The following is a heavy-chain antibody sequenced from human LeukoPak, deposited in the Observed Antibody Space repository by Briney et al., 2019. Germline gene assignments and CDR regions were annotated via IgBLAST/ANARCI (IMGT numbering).Heavy chain of an antibody. V-gene: IGHV1-69*02. CDR2: IIPILGIA. CDR1: GGTFSSYT. D-gene: IGHD2-2*02. CDR3: ARGTAAIRGNAFDI. Sequence: SVKVSCKASGGTFSSYTISWVRQAPGQGLEWMGRIIPILGIANYAQKFQGRVTITADKSTNTAYMELSSLRSEDTAVYYCARGTAAIRGNAFDIWGQGTMVTVSS. J-gene: IGHJ3*02.